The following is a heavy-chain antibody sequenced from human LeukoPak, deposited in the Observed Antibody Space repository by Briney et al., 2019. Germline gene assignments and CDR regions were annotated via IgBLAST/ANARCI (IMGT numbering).Heavy chain of an antibody. V-gene: IGHV3-23*01. J-gene: IGHJ6*03. CDR1: GFTFSSYA. CDR3: AKASNPLRRAYYYMDV. Sequence: PGGSLRLSCAASGFTFSSYAMSWVREAPGKGLEGVSVISGSCGSPYYADSVKGRFNISRDNSKNTLYLQMNSLRAEDTAVYYCAKASNPLRRAYYYMDVWGKGTTVTVSS. D-gene: IGHD4-11*01. CDR2: ISGSCGSP.